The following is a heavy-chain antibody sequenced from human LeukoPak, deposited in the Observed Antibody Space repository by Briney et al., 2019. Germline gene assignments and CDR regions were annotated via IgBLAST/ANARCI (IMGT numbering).Heavy chain of an antibody. J-gene: IGHJ4*02. V-gene: IGHV1-24*01. CDR2: FDPEDGET. D-gene: IGHD3-10*01. CDR3: ATQKIIFNIHDSEVRPLSPFGSWNY. Sequence: ASVKVSCKVSGYTLTELSMHWVRQAPGKGLEWMGGFDPEDGETIYAQKFQGRVTMTEDTSTDAAYMELSSLRSEDTAVYYCATQKIIFNIHDSEVRPLSPFGSWNYWGQGTLVTVSS. CDR1: GYTLTELS.